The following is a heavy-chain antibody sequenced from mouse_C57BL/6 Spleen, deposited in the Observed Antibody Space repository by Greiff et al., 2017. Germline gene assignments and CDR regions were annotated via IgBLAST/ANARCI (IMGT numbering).Heavy chain of an antibody. J-gene: IGHJ2*01. CDR2: IDPSDSYT. CDR1: GYTFTSYW. CDR3: ARLITTLVDYFDY. D-gene: IGHD1-1*01. Sequence: VQLQQPGAELVRPGTSVKLSCKASGYTFTSYWMHWVKQRPGQGLEWIGVIDPSDSYTNYNQKFKGKATLTVDTSSSTAYMQLSSLTSVDSAVYYCARLITTLVDYFDYWGQGTTLTVSS. V-gene: IGHV1-59*01.